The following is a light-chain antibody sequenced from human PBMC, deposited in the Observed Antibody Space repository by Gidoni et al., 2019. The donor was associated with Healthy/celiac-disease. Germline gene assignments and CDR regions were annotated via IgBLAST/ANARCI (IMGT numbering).Light chain of an antibody. CDR1: SSNIGSNY. CDR2: RNN. Sequence: SVLTQPPSASGTPGHRVTISCSGSSSNIGSNYVDWYPQLPGTAPKLLIYRNNQRPSGVPDRFSGYKSGTSASLAISGLRTEDEADYYCAAWDDSLSGLWVFGGGTKLTVL. CDR3: AAWDDSLSGLWV. J-gene: IGLJ3*02. V-gene: IGLV1-47*01.